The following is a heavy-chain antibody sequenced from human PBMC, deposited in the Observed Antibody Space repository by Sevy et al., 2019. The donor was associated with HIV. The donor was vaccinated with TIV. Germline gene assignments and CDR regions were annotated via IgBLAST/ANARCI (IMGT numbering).Heavy chain of an antibody. J-gene: IGHJ3*02. CDR2: IYGTGGVT. CDR3: AGARFDSSGSFDAFDI. CDR1: GFTFANYA. D-gene: IGHD3-22*01. Sequence: GGSLRLSCKPSGFTFANYAMNWVRHAPGKGLEWVSTIYGTGGVTYYADSVKGRFTISRDNSKNTLYLQMNSLRTEDTAIYYCAGARFDSSGSFDAFDIWGQGTMVTVSS. V-gene: IGHV3-23*01.